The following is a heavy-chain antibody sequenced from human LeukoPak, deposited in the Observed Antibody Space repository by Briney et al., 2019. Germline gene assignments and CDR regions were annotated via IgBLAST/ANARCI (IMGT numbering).Heavy chain of an antibody. V-gene: IGHV4-39*07. D-gene: IGHD1-26*01. CDR3: ARDGRFPPEVLPRYFDY. CDR2: IYYTETA. J-gene: IGHJ4*02. CDR1: GASISSRTYY. Sequence: SETLSLTCSVSGASISSRTYYWAWIRQPPGKGLEWIGSIYYTETAYYSPSLKSRVTISIDTSKNQFSLRLSSVTAADTAVYYCARDGRFPPEVLPRYFDYWGQGTLVTVSS.